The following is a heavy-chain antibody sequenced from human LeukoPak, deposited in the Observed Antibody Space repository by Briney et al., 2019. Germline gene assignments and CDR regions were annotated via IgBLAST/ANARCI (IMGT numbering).Heavy chain of an antibody. D-gene: IGHD3-10*01. CDR3: ARLGSVGYYNYQYMDI. CDR1: GGSFSGYY. CDR2: INDIGNT. V-gene: IGHV4-34*01. J-gene: IGHJ6*03. Sequence: SETLSLTCAVYGGSFSGYYWSWLRQSPGKGLEWIGDINDIGNTNYDPSLRSRVTISVDTSKNQFSLSLTSATAADTAVYFCARLGSVGYYNYQYMDIWGNGTTVTVSS.